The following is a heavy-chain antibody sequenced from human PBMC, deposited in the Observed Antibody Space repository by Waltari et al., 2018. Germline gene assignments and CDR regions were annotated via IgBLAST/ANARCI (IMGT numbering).Heavy chain of an antibody. CDR1: GYTFTSYA. CDR3: ARRGLVTMIVVDHAFDI. D-gene: IGHD3-22*01. Sequence: QVQLVQSGAEVKKPGASVKVSCKASGYTFTSYAMHWVRQAPGQRLEWMGWINAGNGNTKYSQKFQGRVTITSDTSASTAYMELSSLRSEYTAVYYCARRGLVTMIVVDHAFDIWGQGTMVTVSS. V-gene: IGHV1-3*01. CDR2: INAGNGNT. J-gene: IGHJ3*02.